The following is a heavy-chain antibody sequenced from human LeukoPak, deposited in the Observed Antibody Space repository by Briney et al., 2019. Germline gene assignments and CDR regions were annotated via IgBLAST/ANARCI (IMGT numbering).Heavy chain of an antibody. CDR1: GGSISSGDYY. Sequence: PSETLSLTCTVSGGSISSGDYYWSWIRQPPGKGLGWIGYIYYSGSTYYNPSLKSRVTISVDTSKNQFSLKLSSVTAADTAVYYCAIHDILSWSGIWGQGTLVTVSS. J-gene: IGHJ4*02. V-gene: IGHV4-30-4*01. CDR2: IYYSGST. D-gene: IGHD3-9*01. CDR3: AIHDILSWSGI.